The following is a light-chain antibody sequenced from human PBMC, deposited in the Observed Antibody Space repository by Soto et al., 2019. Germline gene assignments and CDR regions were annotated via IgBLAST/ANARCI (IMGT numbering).Light chain of an antibody. CDR3: QQYNIYPIT. CDR1: RSISNW. Sequence: DLQMTQSPSTLSASVGDRVTITCRASRSISNWLAWYQQKPGKAPNLLISKASSLESGVPSRFSGSGSGTEFTLTISSLQPDDFATYYCQQYNIYPITFGLGTRLEIK. J-gene: IGKJ5*01. V-gene: IGKV1-5*03. CDR2: KAS.